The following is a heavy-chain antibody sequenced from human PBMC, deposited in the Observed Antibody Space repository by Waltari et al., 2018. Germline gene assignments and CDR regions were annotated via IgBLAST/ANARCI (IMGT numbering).Heavy chain of an antibody. CDR3: ARARDCSSTSCPKGYYYGMDV. CDR1: GFTFSSYE. J-gene: IGHJ6*02. V-gene: IGHV3-48*03. CDR2: ISSSGSTI. Sequence: EVQLVESGGGLVQPGGSLRLSCAASGFTFSSYEMNWVRQAPGKGLEWVSYISSSGSTIYYADSVKGRFTISRDNAKNSLYLQMNSLRAEDTAVYYCARARDCSSTSCPKGYYYGMDVWGQGTTVTVSS. D-gene: IGHD2-2*01.